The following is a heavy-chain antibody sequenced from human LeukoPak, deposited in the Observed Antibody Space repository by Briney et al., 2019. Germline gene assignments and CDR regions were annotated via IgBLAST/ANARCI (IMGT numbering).Heavy chain of an antibody. Sequence: GGSLRLSCAASGLTFSSYSMNWVRQAPGKGLEWVSAISGSGGSTYYADSVKGRFTISRDDSKNTLYLQMNSLRAEDTAVYYCAKDGDYYGSGGLWFFFDYWGQGTLVTVSS. CDR2: ISGSGGST. J-gene: IGHJ4*02. D-gene: IGHD3-10*01. CDR1: GLTFSSYS. CDR3: AKDGDYYGSGGLWFFFDY. V-gene: IGHV3-23*01.